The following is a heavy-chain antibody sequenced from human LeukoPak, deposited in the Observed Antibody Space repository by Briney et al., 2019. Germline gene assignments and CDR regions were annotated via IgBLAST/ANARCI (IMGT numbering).Heavy chain of an antibody. CDR2: IYYSGKT. CDR3: ARRRWYGGFDF. Sequence: PSETLSLTCIVSGDSISSSAYFWGWIRQPPGKGLEWIGSIYYSGKTYYSASLKSRVTMSVDTSKNLFSLRLTSVTAADTAIFYCARRRWYGGFDFWGQGTLVTDSS. D-gene: IGHD3-10*01. J-gene: IGHJ4*02. V-gene: IGHV4-39*01. CDR1: GDSISSSAYF.